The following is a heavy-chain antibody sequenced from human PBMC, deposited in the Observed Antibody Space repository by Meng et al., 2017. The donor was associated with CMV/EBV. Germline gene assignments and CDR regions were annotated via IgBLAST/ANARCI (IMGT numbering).Heavy chain of an antibody. Sequence: GESLKISCAASGFTFSSYWMHWVRQAPGKGLEWVAFIRYDGSNKYYADSVKGRFTISRDNSKNTLYLQMNSLRAEDTAVYYCAKDNYGSGLTDYWGQGTLVTVSS. V-gene: IGHV3-30*02. CDR3: AKDNYGSGLTDY. CDR1: GFTFSSYW. CDR2: IRYDGSNK. J-gene: IGHJ4*02. D-gene: IGHD3-10*01.